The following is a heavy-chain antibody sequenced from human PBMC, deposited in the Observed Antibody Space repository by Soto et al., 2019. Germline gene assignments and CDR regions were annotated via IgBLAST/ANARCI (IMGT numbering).Heavy chain of an antibody. CDR1: GFTFSSYA. CDR3: TRRRVAVTTWYFDY. D-gene: IGHD4-4*01. CDR2: TLGSGGNT. V-gene: IGHV3-23*01. J-gene: IGHJ4*02. Sequence: VLLLESGGGLVQPGGSLRLSCAASGFTFSSYAMSWVRQAPGKGLEWVSATLGSGGNTYYADSVKGRFTISRDNSKNTLYLQMDSLRAEDTAVYYCTRRRVAVTTWYFDYWGQGTLVTVSS.